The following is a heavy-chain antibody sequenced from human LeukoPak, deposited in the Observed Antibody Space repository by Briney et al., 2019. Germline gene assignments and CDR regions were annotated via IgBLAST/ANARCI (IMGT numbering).Heavy chain of an antibody. D-gene: IGHD2-2*01. Sequence: SETLSLTCTVSGGSISSGSYYWSWIRQPAGKGLEWIGRIYTSGSTNYNPSLKSRVTISVDTSKNQFSLKLSSVTAADTAVYYCARDIVVVPAGGYYYSGAFDIWGQGTMVTVSS. CDR1: GGSISSGSYY. CDR2: IYTSGST. J-gene: IGHJ3*02. V-gene: IGHV4-61*02. CDR3: ARDIVVVPAGGYYYSGAFDI.